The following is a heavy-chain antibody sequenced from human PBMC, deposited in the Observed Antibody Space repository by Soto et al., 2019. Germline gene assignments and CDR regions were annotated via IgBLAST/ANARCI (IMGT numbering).Heavy chain of an antibody. D-gene: IGHD3-10*01. J-gene: IGHJ5*02. CDR1: GGSVTSHY. Sequence: SETLSLTCTVYGGSVTSHYWSWIRQPPGKGLEWIGFIHYSGGTKYNPSLESRVTISVDTSQNQLSLRLNSVTAADTAVYYCARESAGSGKNNWFDPWGLGTLVTVSS. V-gene: IGHV4-59*02. CDR2: IHYSGGT. CDR3: ARESAGSGKNNWFDP.